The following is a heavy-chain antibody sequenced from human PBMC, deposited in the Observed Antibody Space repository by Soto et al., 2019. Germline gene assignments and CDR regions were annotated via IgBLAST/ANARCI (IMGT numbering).Heavy chain of an antibody. D-gene: IGHD3-22*01. CDR3: SKAMIGSYDSDAFDV. Sequence: GGSLRLSCTASGFSFSTYAMYWVRQAPGKGLEWVAIISYDGSNAQYADSVKGRFTVARDNSKNTLYLQMNSLRPEDTAVYYCSKAMIGSYDSDAFDVWGQGTMVTVSS. V-gene: IGHV3-30*04. CDR1: GFSFSTYA. CDR2: ISYDGSNA. J-gene: IGHJ3*01.